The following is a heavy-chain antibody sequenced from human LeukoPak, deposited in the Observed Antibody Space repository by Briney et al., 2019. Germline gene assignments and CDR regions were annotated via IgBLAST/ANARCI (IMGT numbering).Heavy chain of an antibody. J-gene: IGHJ4*02. V-gene: IGHV4-34*01. Sequence: SETLSLTCAVYGGSFSGYYWSWIRQLPGKGLEWIGEINHSGSTNYNPSLKSRVTISVDTSKNQFPLKLSSVTAADTAVYYCARRRLEILWGSYRYPPYYFDYWGQGTLVTVSS. CDR2: INHSGST. CDR1: GGSFSGYY. D-gene: IGHD3-16*02. CDR3: ARRRLEILWGSYRYPPYYFDY.